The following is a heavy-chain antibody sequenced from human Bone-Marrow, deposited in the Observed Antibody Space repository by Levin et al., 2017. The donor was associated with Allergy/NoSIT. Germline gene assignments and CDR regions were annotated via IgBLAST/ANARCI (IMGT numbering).Heavy chain of an antibody. D-gene: IGHD5-24*01. CDR1: GFNFNNYA. Sequence: GESLKISCEGAGFNFNNYAMNWVRQAPGKGLEWVSAINDGGGKTYYTDSVKGRFTISRDNSRNRMYLHMNTLNVEDTAVYYCAKANNGMATGGTHWGQGTLVTVSS. CDR3: AKANNGMATGGTH. J-gene: IGHJ4*02. CDR2: INDGGGKT. V-gene: IGHV3-23*01.